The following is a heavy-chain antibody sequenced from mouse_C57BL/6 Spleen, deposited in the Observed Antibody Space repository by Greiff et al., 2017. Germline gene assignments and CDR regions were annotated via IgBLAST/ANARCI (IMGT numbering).Heavy chain of an antibody. Sequence: EVQGVESGGDLVKPGGSLKLSCAASGFTFSSYGMSWVRQTPDKRLEWVATISSGGSYTYYPDSVKGRFTISRDNAKNTLYLKMSSLKSEDTAMYYCAKQLDSSVSAWFAYWGQGTLVTVSA. J-gene: IGHJ3*01. V-gene: IGHV5-6*01. D-gene: IGHD3-2*02. CDR2: ISSGGSYT. CDR3: AKQLDSSVSAWFAY. CDR1: GFTFSSYG.